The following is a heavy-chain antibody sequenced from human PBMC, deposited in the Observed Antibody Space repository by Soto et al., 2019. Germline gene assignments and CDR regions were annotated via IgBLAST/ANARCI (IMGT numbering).Heavy chain of an antibody. CDR3: ARGPGWSGHKFDP. V-gene: IGHV4-34*01. Sequence: TSETLSLTCAVYGGSFSGYYWSWIRQPPGKGLEWIGEINHSGSTNYNPSLKSRVTISVDTSKNQFSLKLSSVTAADTAVYYCARGPGWSGHKFDPWGQGTLVTVSS. D-gene: IGHD3-10*01. J-gene: IGHJ5*02. CDR2: INHSGST. CDR1: GGSFSGYY.